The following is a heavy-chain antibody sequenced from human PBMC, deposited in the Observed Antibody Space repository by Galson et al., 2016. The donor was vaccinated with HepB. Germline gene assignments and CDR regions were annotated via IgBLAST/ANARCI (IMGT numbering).Heavy chain of an antibody. CDR1: GYTFSSYG. D-gene: IGHD3-10*01. J-gene: IGHJ3*02. Sequence: SCKASGYTFSSYGISWVRQAPGQGLEWMGWISPYNGDTNFAQQFQGRVTMTTDTSTSTAYMGLRSLGSDDTAVYYCARDPAMVRGVLRGAFDIWGQGTMVTVSA. CDR2: ISPYNGDT. V-gene: IGHV1-18*01. CDR3: ARDPAMVRGVLRGAFDI.